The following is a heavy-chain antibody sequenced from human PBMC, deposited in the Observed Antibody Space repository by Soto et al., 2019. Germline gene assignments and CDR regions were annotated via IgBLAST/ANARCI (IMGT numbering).Heavy chain of an antibody. CDR2: ISSSSSTI. CDR3: AGESRFLEWLSLNWFDP. Sequence: EVQLVESGGGLVQPGGSLRLSCAASGFTFSSYSMNWVRQAPGKGLEWVSYISSSSSTIYYADSVKGRFTISRDNAKNSLYLQMNSLRDEDTAVYYCAGESRFLEWLSLNWFDPWGQGTLVTVSS. CDR1: GFTFSSYS. V-gene: IGHV3-48*02. J-gene: IGHJ5*02. D-gene: IGHD3-3*01.